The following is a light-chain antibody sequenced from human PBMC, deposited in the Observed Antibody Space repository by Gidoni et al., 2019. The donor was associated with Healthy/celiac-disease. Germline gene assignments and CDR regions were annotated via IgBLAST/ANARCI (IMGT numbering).Light chain of an antibody. J-gene: IGKJ5*01. CDR2: AAS. V-gene: IGKV1-39*01. Sequence: GDRVTITCRASQSISSYLNWYQQKPGKAPKLLIYAASSLQSGVPSRFSGSGSGTDFTLTISSLQPEDFATYYCQQSYSTPPGITFGQGTRLEIK. CDR1: QSISSY. CDR3: QQSYSTPPGIT.